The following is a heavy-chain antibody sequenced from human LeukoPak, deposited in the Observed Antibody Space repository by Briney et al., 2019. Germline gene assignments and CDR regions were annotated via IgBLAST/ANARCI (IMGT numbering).Heavy chain of an antibody. CDR2: IYTSGNT. V-gene: IGHV4-4*09. D-gene: IGHD3-3*01. CDR3: ARRGTIFGPESL. CDR1: GGSISYYY. Sequence: SETLSLTCSVSGGSISYYYWTWIRQPPGKGLEWIGYIYTSGNTDYNPSLKSRVPMSLDTSKSQLSLSLSSVTAADTAVYFCARRGTIFGPESLWGRGTLVTVSS. J-gene: IGHJ2*01.